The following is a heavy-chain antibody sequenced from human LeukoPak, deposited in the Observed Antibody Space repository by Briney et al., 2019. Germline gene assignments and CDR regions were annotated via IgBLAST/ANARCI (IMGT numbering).Heavy chain of an antibody. V-gene: IGHV3-48*01. D-gene: IGHD3-22*01. CDR3: AREKGYYDSTGYPTGPFDY. J-gene: IGHJ4*02. CDR2: ISSRGSSI. Sequence: GGSLRLSCATSGFTFSSYSINWVRQAPGKGLEWVSYISSRGSSIYYADSVKGRFTISRDNAKNSLSLQMNSLRAEDTAVYYCAREKGYYDSTGYPTGPFDYWGQGTLVTVSS. CDR1: GFTFSSYS.